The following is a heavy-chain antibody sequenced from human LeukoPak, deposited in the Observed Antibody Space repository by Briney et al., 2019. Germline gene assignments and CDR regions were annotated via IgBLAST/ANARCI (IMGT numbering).Heavy chain of an antibody. Sequence: ASVKVSCKASGYTFTGYYMHWVRQAPGQGLEWMGWINPNSSGTNFAQSFQRRVTVTMDTSLSTVYMELSRRRSDDTAVYFCARDRGSTVTTLKAVYFDYWGQGALVTVSS. D-gene: IGHD4-17*01. CDR2: INPNSSGT. CDR1: GYTFTGYY. J-gene: IGHJ4*02. CDR3: ARDRGSTVTTLKAVYFDY. V-gene: IGHV1-2*02.